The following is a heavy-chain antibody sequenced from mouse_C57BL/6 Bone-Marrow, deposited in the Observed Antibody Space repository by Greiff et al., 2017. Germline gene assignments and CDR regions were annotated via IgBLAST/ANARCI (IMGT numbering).Heavy chain of an antibody. J-gene: IGHJ2*01. CDR1: GYTFTSYC. CDR3: AREAGLRHDFDY. CDR2: INPNNGYT. D-gene: IGHD2-4*01. Sequence: VQLQESGAELAKPGASVKLSCKASGYTFTSYCMHWVKQRPGQGLEWIGYINPNNGYTKYNQKFKDKATLTADKSSSTAYMQLDSLTYEDSAVDYCAREAGLRHDFDYWGQGTTLTVSA. V-gene: IGHV1-7*01.